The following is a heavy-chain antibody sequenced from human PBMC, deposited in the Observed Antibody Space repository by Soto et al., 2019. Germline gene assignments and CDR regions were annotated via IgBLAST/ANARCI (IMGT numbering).Heavy chain of an antibody. J-gene: IGHJ6*03. D-gene: IGHD3-16*01. CDR2: YAGSGGST. CDR1: GFTFSTYG. CDR3: VKFRGRAYHYYYMDV. Sequence: DVQLLESGGGLVQRGGSLRLSCAASGFTFSTYGMTWVRQAPGKGLEWVSYAGSGGSTYYADSVKGRFTISRNNSKNTLYLQTNSLRAEDTAVYYCVKFRGRAYHYYYMDVWGNGTTVTVSS. V-gene: IGHV3-23*01.